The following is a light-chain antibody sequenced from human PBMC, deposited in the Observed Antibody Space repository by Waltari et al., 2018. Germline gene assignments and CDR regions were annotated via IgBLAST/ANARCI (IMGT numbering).Light chain of an antibody. CDR2: DAS. V-gene: IGKV3-11*01. Sequence: ETVLTQSPATLSLSPGERATLSCRASQNIVNDLAWYQQRPGHALRLLIYDASTRATGIPARFSGSESGTDFTLTISSLEPEDVATYFCQQRNNWPPFTFGPGTILDIK. CDR1: QNIVND. CDR3: QQRNNWPPFT. J-gene: IGKJ3*01.